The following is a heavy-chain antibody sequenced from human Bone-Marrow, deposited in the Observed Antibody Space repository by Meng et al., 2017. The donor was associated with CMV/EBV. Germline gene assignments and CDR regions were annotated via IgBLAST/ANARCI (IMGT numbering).Heavy chain of an antibody. V-gene: IGHV1-69*05. Sequence: SVKVSCKASGGTLDSNAISWVRQAPGQGLEWMGGIIPILGTANYAQRFQGRVTITTDESTSTVYMELSRLRSEDTAVYYCATDRGKVGLRIYSYYGMDVWGQGTTVTVSS. CDR3: ATDRGKVGLRIYSYYGMDV. CDR2: IIPILGTA. CDR1: GGTLDSNA. J-gene: IGHJ6*02. D-gene: IGHD1-26*01.